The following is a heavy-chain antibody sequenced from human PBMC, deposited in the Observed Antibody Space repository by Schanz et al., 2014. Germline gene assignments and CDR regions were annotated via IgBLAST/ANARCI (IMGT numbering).Heavy chain of an antibody. CDR3: ARDGYSVVVITPTESFDI. D-gene: IGHD2-21*01. V-gene: IGHV3-33*08. CDR1: GFTLSSYG. J-gene: IGHJ3*02. CDR2: INSDGTKR. Sequence: QVRLVESGGGVVQPGRSLRLSCAASGFTLSSYGMHWVRQAPGKGLEWVAFINSDGTKRFYADSVKSRFTISRDNSRNTLNMQMNRQRAEDTAVDYGARDGYSVVVITPTESFDIWGQGTMGTVSP.